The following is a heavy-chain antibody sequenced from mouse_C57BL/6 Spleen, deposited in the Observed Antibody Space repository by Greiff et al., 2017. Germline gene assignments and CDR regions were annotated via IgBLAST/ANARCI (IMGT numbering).Heavy chain of an antibody. J-gene: IGHJ1*03. V-gene: IGHV10-3*01. Sequence: DVMLVESGGGLVQPKGSLKLSCAASGFTFNTYAMHWVRQAPGKGLEWVARIRSKSSNYATYYADSVKDRFTISSADSQSMLYLQMNNLTTEDTTMYYWLIECPHYYGSSDVYFDVWGTGTTVTVSS. CDR3: LIECPHYYGSSDVYFDV. CDR1: GFTFNTYA. CDR2: IRSKSSNYAT. D-gene: IGHD1-1*01.